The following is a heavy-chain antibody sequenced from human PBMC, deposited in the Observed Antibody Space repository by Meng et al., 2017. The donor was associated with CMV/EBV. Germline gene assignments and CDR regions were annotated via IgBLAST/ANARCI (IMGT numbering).Heavy chain of an antibody. CDR1: GGTFSSYA. CDR3: ATSMIVDYDAFDI. V-gene: IGHV1-69*05. D-gene: IGHD3-22*01. Sequence: SVKVSCKASGGTFSSYAISWVRQAPGQGLEWMGGIIPIFGTANYAQKFQGRVTITTDESTSTAYMELSSPRSEDTAVYYCATSMIVDYDAFDIWGQGTMVTVSS. J-gene: IGHJ3*02. CDR2: IIPIFGTA.